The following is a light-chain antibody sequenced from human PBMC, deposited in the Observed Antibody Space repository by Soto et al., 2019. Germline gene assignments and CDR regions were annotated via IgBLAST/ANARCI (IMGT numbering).Light chain of an antibody. CDR3: QHYGSSPR. V-gene: IGKV3-20*01. Sequence: EIVMTQSPANLSMSPGERATLSCRASQSVGTNVAWFQQKPGQPPRLLMYGASTWATGVPDRFSGSGSGTDFTLTISRLEPEDFAVYYCQHYGSSPRFGQGTKVDIK. CDR2: GAS. J-gene: IGKJ1*01. CDR1: QSVGTN.